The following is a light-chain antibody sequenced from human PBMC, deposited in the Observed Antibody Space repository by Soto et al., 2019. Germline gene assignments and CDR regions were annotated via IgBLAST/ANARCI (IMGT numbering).Light chain of an antibody. CDR2: EVT. CDR3: SSYTSSGTLYV. J-gene: IGLJ1*01. CDR1: SSDIGGSKY. V-gene: IGLV2-14*01. Sequence: QSALTQPASLSGSPGQSITISCTGTSSDIGGSKYVSWYQQHPGKAPKLMIYEVTYRPSGVSDRFSGSKSGNTASLTVSGLQAEDEADYYCSSYTSSGTLYVFGTGTKFTVL.